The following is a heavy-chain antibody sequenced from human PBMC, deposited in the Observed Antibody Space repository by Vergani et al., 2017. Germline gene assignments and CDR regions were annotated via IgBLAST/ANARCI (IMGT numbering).Heavy chain of an antibody. J-gene: IGHJ5*02. Sequence: QVQLVQSGAEVKKPGASVKVSCKASGYTFTGYYMHWVRQAPGQGLEWMGWINPNSGGTNYAKKFQGRVTMTRDTSISTAYMELSRLRSDDTAVYYCAREETTVTTNWFDPWGQGTLVTVSS. CDR3: AREETTVTTNWFDP. CDR2: INPNSGGT. D-gene: IGHD4-17*01. V-gene: IGHV1-2*02. CDR1: GYTFTGYY.